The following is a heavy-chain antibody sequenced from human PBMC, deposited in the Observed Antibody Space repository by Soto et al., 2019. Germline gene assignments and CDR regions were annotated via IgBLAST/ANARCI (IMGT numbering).Heavy chain of an antibody. Sequence: QVQLVQSGAEVKKPGASVKVSCKASGYTFTSYAMHWVRQAPGQRLEWMGWINAGNGNTKYSQKFQGRVTITRDTSASTAYMELSSLRSEDTAVYYCARSGAVLLWFGELLTAEYFQHWGQGTLVTVSS. CDR3: ARSGAVLLWFGELLTAEYFQH. V-gene: IGHV1-3*01. D-gene: IGHD3-10*01. CDR1: GYTFTSYA. CDR2: INAGNGNT. J-gene: IGHJ1*01.